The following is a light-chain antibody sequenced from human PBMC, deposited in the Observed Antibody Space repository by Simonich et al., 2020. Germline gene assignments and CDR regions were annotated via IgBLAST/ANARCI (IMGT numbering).Light chain of an antibody. V-gene: IGLV2-8*01. Sequence: QSALTQPPSASGSPGQSVTISCTGTSSDVGGYNYVSWYQQHPGKAPKLMIYEVSKRPSGVPDRVSGSKSGNTASLTVSGLQAEDEADYYCSSYAGSNPLFGGGTKLTVL. CDR2: EVS. CDR3: SSYAGSNPL. CDR1: SSDVGGYNY. J-gene: IGLJ2*01.